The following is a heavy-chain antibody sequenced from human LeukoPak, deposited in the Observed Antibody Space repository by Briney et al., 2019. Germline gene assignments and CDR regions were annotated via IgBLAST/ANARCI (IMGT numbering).Heavy chain of an antibody. CDR2: IRYDGSDK. CDR3: ARESWFGESKTFDI. Sequence: PGGSLRLFCAASGFTFSSYGMHWVRQAPGKGLEWVAVIRYDGSDKYHADSVKGRFTISRGNSKNMLCLQMNSLRAEDTAVYYCARESWFGESKTFDIWGQGTMVTVSS. V-gene: IGHV3-33*01. D-gene: IGHD3-10*01. J-gene: IGHJ3*02. CDR1: GFTFSSYG.